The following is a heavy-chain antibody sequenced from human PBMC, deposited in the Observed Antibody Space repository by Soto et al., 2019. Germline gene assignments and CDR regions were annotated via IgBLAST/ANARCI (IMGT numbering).Heavy chain of an antibody. V-gene: IGHV4-31*03. CDR1: GGSISSVGYY. CDR2: IYYSGST. CDR3: AREEGGGYDHRWFDP. J-gene: IGHJ5*02. D-gene: IGHD5-12*01. Sequence: QVQLQESGPGLVKPSQTLSLTCTVSGGSISSVGYYWSWIRQHPGKGLEWIGYIYYSGSTYYNPSLNCRVTISVDTSNNQFSLKLSTVTAAETAVYYCAREEGGGYDHRWFDPWGQGTMVTVSS.